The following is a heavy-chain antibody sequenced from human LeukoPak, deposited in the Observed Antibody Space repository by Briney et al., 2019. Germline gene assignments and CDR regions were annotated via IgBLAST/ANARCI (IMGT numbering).Heavy chain of an antibody. CDR3: AKYVSSGWYKYYFDY. V-gene: IGHV3-23*01. CDR2: ISGSGGST. CDR1: GFTFSSYA. Sequence: GGSLRLSCAASGFTFSSYAMSWVRQAQGKGLEWVSAISGSGGSTYYADSVKGRFTISRDNSKNTLYLQMNSLRAEGTAVYYCAKYVSSGWYKYYFDYWGQGTLVTVSS. D-gene: IGHD6-19*01. J-gene: IGHJ4*02.